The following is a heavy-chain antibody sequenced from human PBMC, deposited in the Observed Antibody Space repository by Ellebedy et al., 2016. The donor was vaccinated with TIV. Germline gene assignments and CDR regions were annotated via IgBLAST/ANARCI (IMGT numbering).Heavy chain of an antibody. Sequence: PGGSLRLSCAASGFTFSSYGVHWVRQAPGKGLEWVAVISYDGSNKYYADSVKGRFTISRDNSKNTLYLQMNSLRAEDTAVYYCARDRAPSGTIFHYWGQGTLVTVSS. CDR3: ARDRAPSGTIFHY. CDR1: GFTFSSYG. D-gene: IGHD3-9*01. V-gene: IGHV3-30*03. CDR2: ISYDGSNK. J-gene: IGHJ4*02.